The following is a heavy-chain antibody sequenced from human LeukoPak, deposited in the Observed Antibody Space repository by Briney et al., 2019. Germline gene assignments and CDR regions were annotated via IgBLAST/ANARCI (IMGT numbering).Heavy chain of an antibody. V-gene: IGHV4-59*01. CDR2: IYYSGST. Sequence: PSETLSLTCTVSGGSISSYYWSWIRQPPGKGLEGIGYIYYSGSTNYNPSLKSRVTISVDTSKNQFSLKLSSVTAADTAVYYCARALSSWYYFDYWGQGTLVTVSS. CDR3: ARALSSWYYFDY. D-gene: IGHD6-6*01. CDR1: GGSISSYY. J-gene: IGHJ4*02.